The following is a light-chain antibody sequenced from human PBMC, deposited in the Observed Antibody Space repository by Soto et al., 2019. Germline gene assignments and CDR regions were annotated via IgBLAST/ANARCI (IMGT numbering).Light chain of an antibody. CDR2: DVS. J-gene: IGLJ1*01. V-gene: IGLV2-14*01. CDR1: SSDVGAYNY. Sequence: QSALTQPASVSGSPGQSITISCIGTSSDVGAYNYVSWYQQHPGKAPKLMIYDVSDRPSGVSNRFSASKSGNTASLTISGLQAEDEADYYCSSYTTRNTEVFGTGTKLTVL. CDR3: SSYTTRNTEV.